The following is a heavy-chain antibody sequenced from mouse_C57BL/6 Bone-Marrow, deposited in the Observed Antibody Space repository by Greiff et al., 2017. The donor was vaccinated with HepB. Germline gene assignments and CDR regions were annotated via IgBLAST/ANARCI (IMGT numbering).Heavy chain of an antibody. J-gene: IGHJ2*01. Sequence: EVQLQQSGAELVRPGASVKLSCTASGFNIKDDYMHWVKQRPEQGLEWIGWIDPENGDTEYASKFQGKATITADTSSNTADLLLSSLTSEDTAVYYCTTDCGSSFYFDYWGQGTTLTVSS. CDR1: GFNIKDDY. CDR3: TTDCGSSFYFDY. D-gene: IGHD1-1*01. V-gene: IGHV14-4*01. CDR2: IDPENGDT.